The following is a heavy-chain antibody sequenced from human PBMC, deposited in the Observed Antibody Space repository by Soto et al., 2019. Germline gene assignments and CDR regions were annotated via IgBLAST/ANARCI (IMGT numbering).Heavy chain of an antibody. D-gene: IGHD3-22*01. CDR1: GGTFSSYT. CDR2: IIPILGIA. J-gene: IGHJ1*01. CDR3: ARGYYYDSSGYREFFHH. Sequence: GASVKVSCKASGGTFSSYTISWVRQAPGQGLEWMGRIIPILGIANYAQKFQGRVTITADKSTSTAYMELSSLRSEDTAVYYCARGYYYDSSGYREFFHHWGQGTLDTVSS. V-gene: IGHV1-69*02.